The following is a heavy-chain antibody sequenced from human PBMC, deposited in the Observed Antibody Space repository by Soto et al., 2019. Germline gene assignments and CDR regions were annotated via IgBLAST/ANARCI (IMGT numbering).Heavy chain of an antibody. D-gene: IGHD1-1*01. V-gene: IGHV1-69*12. Sequence: QVQLVQSGAEVKKPGSSVKVSCKASGGTFSSYAISWVRQAPGQGLEWMGGIIPIFGTANYAQKFQGRVTITADESPSRAYMELRSLRSEATAVYYWARIGPPEDGGGYPTWGQGTLVTVSS. CDR3: ARIGPPEDGGGYPT. CDR2: IIPIFGTA. CDR1: GGTFSSYA. J-gene: IGHJ5*02.